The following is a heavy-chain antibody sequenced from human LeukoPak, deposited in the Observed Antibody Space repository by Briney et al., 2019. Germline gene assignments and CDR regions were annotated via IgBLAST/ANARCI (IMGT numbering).Heavy chain of an antibody. CDR3: ARDILGAGDYKWPFDY. CDR1: GGTFSSYA. D-gene: IGHD4-17*01. J-gene: IGHJ4*02. V-gene: IGHV1-69*04. Sequence: SVKVSCKASGGTFSSYAISWVRQAPGQGLEWMGSIIPIVGIANYAQKFQGRGTITADKFTSTAYMELSSLRSEDTAVYYCARDILGAGDYKWPFDYWGQGTLVTVSS. CDR2: IIPIVGIA.